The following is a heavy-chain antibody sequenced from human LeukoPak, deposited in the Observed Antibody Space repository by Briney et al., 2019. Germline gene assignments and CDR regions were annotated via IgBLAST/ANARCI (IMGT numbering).Heavy chain of an antibody. CDR3: ASMAGYYDSSGYAPFDY. CDR2: INHSGST. CDR1: GGSFSGYY. V-gene: IGHV4-34*01. Sequence: SETLSLTCAVYGGSFSGYYWSWIRQPPGKGLEWIGEINHSGSTNYNPSLKSRVTISVDTSKNQFSLKLSSVTAADTAVYYCASMAGYYDSSGYAPFDYWGQGTLVTVSS. D-gene: IGHD3-22*01. J-gene: IGHJ4*02.